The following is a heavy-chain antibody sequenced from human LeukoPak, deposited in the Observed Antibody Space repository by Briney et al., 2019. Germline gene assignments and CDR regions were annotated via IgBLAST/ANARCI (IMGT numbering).Heavy chain of an antibody. D-gene: IGHD2-2*01. Sequence: GASVKVPCKASGYTFTGYYMHWVRQAPGQGLERMGWINPNSGGTNYAQKFQGRVTMTRDTSISTAYMELSRLRSDDTAVYYCARDFFLGYCSSTSCNPGGYWGQGTLVTVSS. V-gene: IGHV1-2*02. CDR1: GYTFTGYY. CDR2: INPNSGGT. CDR3: ARDFFLGYCSSTSCNPGGY. J-gene: IGHJ4*02.